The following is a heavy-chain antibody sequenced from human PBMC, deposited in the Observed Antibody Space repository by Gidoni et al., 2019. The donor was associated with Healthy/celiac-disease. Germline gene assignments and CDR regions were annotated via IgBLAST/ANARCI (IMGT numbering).Heavy chain of an antibody. D-gene: IGHD2-8*02. CDR1: GLTFSSYA. J-gene: IGHJ3*02. CDR2: ISGCGGST. Sequence: EVQLLESGGGSVQTGGSLRLSCAASGLTFSSYAMSWVRQSPGKGLEWFSAISGCGGSTYYADSVKGRFTISRDNSKNTLYLQINILRAEDTALYYCAKDPDIVLGAFDIWGQGTMVTVSS. CDR3: AKDPDIVLGAFDI. V-gene: IGHV3-23*01.